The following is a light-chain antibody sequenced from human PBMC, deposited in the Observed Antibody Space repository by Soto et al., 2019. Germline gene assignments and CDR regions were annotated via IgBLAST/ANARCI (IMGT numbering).Light chain of an antibody. Sequence: QSALTQPASVSGSPGQSISISCTGSSSDVGIYNYVSWYQQHPGKVPKLIIYEVSNRPSGVSNRFSGSKSGNTASLTISGLQAEDEADYYCSSYTNSRTRVFGTGTXVTVL. V-gene: IGLV2-14*01. CDR2: EVS. J-gene: IGLJ1*01. CDR1: SSDVGIYNY. CDR3: SSYTNSRTRV.